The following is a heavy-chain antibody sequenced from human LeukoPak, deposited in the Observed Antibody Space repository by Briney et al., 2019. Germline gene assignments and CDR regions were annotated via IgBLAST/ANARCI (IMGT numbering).Heavy chain of an antibody. V-gene: IGHV3-48*01. J-gene: IGHJ6*03. Sequence: PGGSLRLSCAASGLTFSSYSMNCVRQAPGKGLEWVSYISSSSTTIYYADPVKGRFTISRDNAKNSLYLQMNSLRAEDTALYYCARDRCSGGRCYSLSVGHMDVWGKGTTVTVSS. CDR2: ISSSSTTI. CDR1: GLTFSSYS. D-gene: IGHD2-15*01. CDR3: ARDRCSGGRCYSLSVGHMDV.